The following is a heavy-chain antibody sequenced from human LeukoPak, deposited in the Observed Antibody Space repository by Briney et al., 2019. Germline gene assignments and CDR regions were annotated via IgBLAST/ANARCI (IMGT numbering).Heavy chain of an antibody. J-gene: IGHJ4*02. CDR3: ARDRKSPLWGSGSGSYFDY. V-gene: IGHV3-30*02. Sequence: GGSLRLSCAASGFTFSSYGMHWVRQAPGKGLEWVAFIRYDGSNKYYPDSVKGRFTISRDNSKNTLYLQMNSLRAEETAVYYCARDRKSPLWGSGSGSYFDYWGQGTLVTVSS. CDR1: GFTFSSYG. D-gene: IGHD3-10*01. CDR2: IRYDGSNK.